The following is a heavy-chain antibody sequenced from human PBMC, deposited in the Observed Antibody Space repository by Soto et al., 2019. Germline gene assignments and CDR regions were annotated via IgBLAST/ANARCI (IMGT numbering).Heavy chain of an antibody. V-gene: IGHV3-23*01. J-gene: IGHJ4*02. D-gene: IGHD2-2*01. Sequence: GGSLRLSCAASEFTFSNYAMSWVRQAPGKGLEWVSSISGNGGSTYYADSVRGRFSISSDNSKNMLYVQRNSLRAEDTAVYFCAKGTSGLGGYFDSWGQGALVTVSS. CDR1: EFTFSNYA. CDR2: ISGNGGST. CDR3: AKGTSGLGGYFDS.